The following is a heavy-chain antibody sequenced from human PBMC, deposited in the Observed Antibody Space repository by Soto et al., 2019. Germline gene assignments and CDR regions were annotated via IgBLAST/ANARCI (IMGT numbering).Heavy chain of an antibody. Sequence: QVQLQESGPGLVKPSETLSLTCTVSGGYVSSGSYYWSWIRQPPGKGLEWIGYIYYSGSTNYNPSLKSRVTISGNTSKNQFSLKLSSVTSADTAVYYCARGIEGWYQGRYYYGMDVWGQGTTVTVSS. CDR3: ARGIEGWYQGRYYYGMDV. CDR2: IYYSGST. CDR1: GGYVSSGSYY. J-gene: IGHJ6*02. V-gene: IGHV4-61*01. D-gene: IGHD6-19*01.